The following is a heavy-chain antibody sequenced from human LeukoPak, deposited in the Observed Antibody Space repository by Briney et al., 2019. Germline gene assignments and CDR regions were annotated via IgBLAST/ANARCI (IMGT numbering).Heavy chain of an antibody. Sequence: PSETLSLTCTVSGGSITGYYWNWIRQPAGQGLEWLGRVYSSGVGNYNPSLTSRVTMSVDTSKNQFSLKLTSLTAADTAVYYCARLQRITMAGPDYWYFDLWGRGTLVTVSS. V-gene: IGHV4-4*07. CDR1: GGSITGYY. CDR3: ARLQRITMAGPDYWYFDL. D-gene: IGHD3-10*01. CDR2: VYSSGVG. J-gene: IGHJ2*01.